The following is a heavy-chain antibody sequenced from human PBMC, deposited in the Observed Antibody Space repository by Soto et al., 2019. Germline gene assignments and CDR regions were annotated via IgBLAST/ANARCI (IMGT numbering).Heavy chain of an antibody. CDR2: ISGSGGST. CDR3: AKPAERDYDFWSGYWFSVDY. V-gene: IGHV3-23*01. J-gene: IGHJ4*02. D-gene: IGHD3-3*01. CDR1: GFTFSSYA. Sequence: PGGSLRLSCAASGFTFSSYAMSWVRQAPGKGLEWVSAISGSGGSTYYADSVKGRFTISRDNSKNTLYLQMNSLRAEDTAVYYCAKPAERDYDFWSGYWFSVDYWGQGTLVTVSS.